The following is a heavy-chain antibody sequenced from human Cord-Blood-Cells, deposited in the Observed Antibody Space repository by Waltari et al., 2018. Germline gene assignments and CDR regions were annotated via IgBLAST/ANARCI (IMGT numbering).Heavy chain of an antibody. CDR1: GGSFSGYY. V-gene: IGHV4-34*01. D-gene: IGHD6-13*01. CDR3: ARGRGSSSWYSY. J-gene: IGHJ4*02. CDR2: INPTGRP. Sequence: QVQLQQWGAGLLKPSETLSLTCAVYGGSFSGYYWSWIRQPPGKGLEWIGEINPTGRPHYNPSLKSRVTISVDTSKNQFSLKLSSVTAADTAVYYCARGRGSSSWYSYWGQGTLVTVSS.